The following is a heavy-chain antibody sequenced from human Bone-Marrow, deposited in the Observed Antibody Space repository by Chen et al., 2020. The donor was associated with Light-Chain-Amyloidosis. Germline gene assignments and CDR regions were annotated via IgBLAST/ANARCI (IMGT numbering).Heavy chain of an antibody. V-gene: IGHV5-51*01. D-gene: IGHD5-12*01. CDR1: GSTFANYW. Sequence: EVQRVQSVPAKQKSGKSRESTCRSHGSTFANYWIGWVRQIPGKGLEWMGVIFPDDSDARYSPSFEGQVTISADKSITTAYLQWRSLKASDTAMYYCARRRDGYNFDYWGQGTLVTVSS. J-gene: IGHJ4*02. CDR3: ARRRDGYNFDY. CDR2: IFPDDSDA.